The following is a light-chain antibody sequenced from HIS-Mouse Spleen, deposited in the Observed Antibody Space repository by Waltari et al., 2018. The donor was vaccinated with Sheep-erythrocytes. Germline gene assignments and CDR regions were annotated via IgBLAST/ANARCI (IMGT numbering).Light chain of an antibody. V-gene: IGLV1-44*01. CDR3: AAWDDSLNGWV. CDR2: SNT. CDR1: SSNIGSNT. J-gene: IGLJ3*02. Sequence: QSVLTQPPSASGTPGQRVTISCSGSSSNIGSNTVHWYQQLPGTAPKPLIYSNTQRPSGVPDRFSGSKSGTSASLAISGLQSEDEADYYCAAWDDSLNGWVFGGGTKLTVL.